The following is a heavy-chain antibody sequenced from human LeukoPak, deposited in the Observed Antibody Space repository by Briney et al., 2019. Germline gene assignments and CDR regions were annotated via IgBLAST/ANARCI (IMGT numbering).Heavy chain of an antibody. J-gene: IGHJ4*02. Sequence: GGSLRLSCAASGFTFITYSMNWVRQAPGKGLEWVSYISSSSSTIKYADSVKGRFTISRDNAKNSLFLQMNSLRAEDTAVYYCARVYTSSWYDYWGQGTLVTVSS. CDR1: GFTFITYS. CDR2: ISSSSSTI. V-gene: IGHV3-48*01. D-gene: IGHD6-13*01. CDR3: ARVYTSSWYDY.